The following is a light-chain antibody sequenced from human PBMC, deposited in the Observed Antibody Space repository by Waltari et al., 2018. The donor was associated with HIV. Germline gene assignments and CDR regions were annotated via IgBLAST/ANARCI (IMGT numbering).Light chain of an antibody. Sequence: EIVLTQSPATLSLSPAERATLYCTASQSVSSYLALYQQKPGQSPRPLSYDASNRATGIPARFSGSGSGTDFTLTISSLEPEDFAVYYCEQCSNWPPLTFGGGTKVEIK. CDR3: EQCSNWPPLT. J-gene: IGKJ4*01. V-gene: IGKV3-11*01. CDR2: DAS. CDR1: QSVSSY.